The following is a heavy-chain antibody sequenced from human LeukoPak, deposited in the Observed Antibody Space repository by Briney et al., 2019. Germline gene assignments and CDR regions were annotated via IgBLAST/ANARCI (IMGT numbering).Heavy chain of an antibody. V-gene: IGHV3-23*01. CDR2: ISGSDDRT. J-gene: IGHJ4*02. CDR3: AKESPYGSGSRNYYFHY. Sequence: GGSLRLSCAASGFTFSSYAMSWVRQAPGKGLEWVSAISGSDDRTYYADSVKGRFTISRDNSKNTLYLQMNSLRLEDTAIYYCAKESPYGSGSRNYYFHYWGQGTLVTVSS. D-gene: IGHD3-10*01. CDR1: GFTFSSYA.